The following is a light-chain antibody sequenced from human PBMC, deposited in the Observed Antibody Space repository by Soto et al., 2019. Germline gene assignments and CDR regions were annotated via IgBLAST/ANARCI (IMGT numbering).Light chain of an antibody. Sequence: QSVLTQPPSVSGAPGQRVTISCTGSSSNIGAGYDVHWYQQLPGTAPKLLIYANINRPSGVPDRFSGSKSGTSASLAITGLQAEDEADYYCQSYDSSLSAVVLGGGTKLTVL. V-gene: IGLV1-40*01. CDR1: SSNIGAGYD. CDR3: QSYDSSLSAVV. CDR2: ANI. J-gene: IGLJ2*01.